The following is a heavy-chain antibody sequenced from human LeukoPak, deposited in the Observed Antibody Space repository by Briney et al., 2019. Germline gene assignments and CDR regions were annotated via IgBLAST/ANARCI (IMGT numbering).Heavy chain of an antibody. CDR2: IYYSGST. J-gene: IGHJ6*02. D-gene: IGHD3-9*01. V-gene: IGHV4-31*03. CDR3: ARDYDILTGLSGMDV. CDR1: GGPISSGGYY. Sequence: SQTLSLTCTVSGGPISSGGYYWSWIRQHPGKGLEWIGYIYYSGSTYYNPSLKSRVTISVDTSKNQFSLKLSSVTAADTAVYYCARDYDILTGLSGMDVWGQGTTVTVSS.